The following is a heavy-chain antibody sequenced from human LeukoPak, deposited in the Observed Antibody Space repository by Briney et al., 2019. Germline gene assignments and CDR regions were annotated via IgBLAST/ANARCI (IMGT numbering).Heavy chain of an antibody. CDR3: ARNAYSSSLFDY. J-gene: IGHJ4*02. CDR1: GFTFSSYS. Sequence: GGSLRLSCAASGFTFSSYSMNWGRQAPGKGLEWVSYISSSSSAIYYADSVKGRFTISRDNAKNSLYLQMNSLRVEDTAVYYCARNAYSSSLFDYWGQGTLVTVSS. V-gene: IGHV3-48*01. CDR2: ISSSSSAI. D-gene: IGHD6-6*01.